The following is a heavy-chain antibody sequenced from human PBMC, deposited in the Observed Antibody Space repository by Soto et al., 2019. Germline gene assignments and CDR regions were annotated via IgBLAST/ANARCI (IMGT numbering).Heavy chain of an antibody. J-gene: IGHJ6*02. CDR1: GFKYTDFA. D-gene: IGHD3-22*01. CDR3: ARRAWDSYYAIDV. V-gene: IGHV3-30*09. Sequence: VQLVESGGGEVQPGRSLRLSCAASGFKYTDFALHWVRQAPGKGLEWVAIISYDGSDKYYADSVKGRFVISRDNPKNTLYLEMNSLRPEDTSVYFCARRAWDSYYAIDVGGQGTTVTVCS. CDR2: ISYDGSDK.